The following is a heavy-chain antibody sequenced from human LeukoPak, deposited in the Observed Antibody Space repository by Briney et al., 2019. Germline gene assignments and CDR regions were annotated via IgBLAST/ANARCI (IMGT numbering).Heavy chain of an antibody. Sequence: GGSLRLSCAASGFTFSSYAMSWVRQAPGKGLEWVSAISGSGGSTYYADSVKGRFTISRDNSKNTLYLQMNSLRAEDTAACYCAKKAGQLWLPSDAFDIWGQGTMVTVSS. CDR2: ISGSGGST. CDR1: GFTFSSYA. D-gene: IGHD5-18*01. V-gene: IGHV3-23*01. J-gene: IGHJ3*02. CDR3: AKKAGQLWLPSDAFDI.